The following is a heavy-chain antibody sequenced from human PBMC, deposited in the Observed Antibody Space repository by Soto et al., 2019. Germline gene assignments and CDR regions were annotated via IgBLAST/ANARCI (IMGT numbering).Heavy chain of an antibody. D-gene: IGHD3-3*01. V-gene: IGHV6-1*01. Sequence: SQTLLLTCVISGDSVSSNSAAWNWIRQSPSRGLEWLGRTYYRSKWYNDYAVSVKSRITINPDTSKNQFSLQLNSVTPEDTAVYYCARTSYYDFWSGLNYYMDVWGKGTTVTVSS. CDR1: GDSVSSNSAA. CDR3: ARTSYYDFWSGLNYYMDV. CDR2: TYYRSKWYN. J-gene: IGHJ6*03.